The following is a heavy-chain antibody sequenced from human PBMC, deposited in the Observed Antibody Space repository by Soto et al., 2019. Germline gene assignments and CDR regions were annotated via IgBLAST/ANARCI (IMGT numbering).Heavy chain of an antibody. CDR3: ARESTLAY. CDR2: INPTGGGT. Sequence: ASVKVSCKASGDIFTNHYIHWVRQAPGQGLEWMGIINPTGGGTSYAQKFQGRVTMTRDTSTSTVYMELSSLRSEDTAVYYCARESTLAYCGQGTMVTVYS. CDR1: GDIFTNHY. J-gene: IGHJ4*02. V-gene: IGHV1-46*01.